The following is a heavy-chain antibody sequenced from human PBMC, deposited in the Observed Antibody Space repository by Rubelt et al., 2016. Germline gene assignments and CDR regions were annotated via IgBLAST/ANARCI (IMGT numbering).Heavy chain of an antibody. CDR1: GYSFTSYW. J-gene: IGHJ5*02. CDR2: IDPSDSYT. Sequence: EVQLVQSGAEVKKPGESLRISRKGSGYSFTSYWISWVRQMPGKGLEWMGRIDPSDSYTNYSPSFQGHVTIPADKSISTAYLQWSSLQASDTAMYYCARHAGDGGNSEDWFDPWGQGTLVTVSS. D-gene: IGHD4-23*01. CDR3: ARHAGDGGNSEDWFDP. V-gene: IGHV5-10-1*01.